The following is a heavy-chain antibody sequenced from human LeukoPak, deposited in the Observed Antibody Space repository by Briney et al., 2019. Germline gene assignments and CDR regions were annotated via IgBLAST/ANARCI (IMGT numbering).Heavy chain of an antibody. J-gene: IGHJ4*02. V-gene: IGHV4-34*01. Sequence: SETLSLTCAVYGGSFSGYYWSWIRQPPGKGLEWIGEINHSGSTNYNPSLKSRVTISVDTSKNQFSLKLSSVTAADTAVYYCARRKLSPYFDYWGQGTLVTVSS. D-gene: IGHD2/OR15-2a*01. CDR3: ARRKLSPYFDY. CDR2: INHSGST. CDR1: GGSFSGYY.